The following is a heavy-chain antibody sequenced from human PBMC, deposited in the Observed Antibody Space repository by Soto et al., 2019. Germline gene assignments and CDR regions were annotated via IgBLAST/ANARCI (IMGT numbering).Heavy chain of an antibody. V-gene: IGHV1-69*13. CDR3: ARDPGPLAVTSYFDY. Sequence: GASVKVSCKASGGTFSSYAISWVRQAPGQGLEWMGGIIPIFGTANYAQKFQGRVTITADESTSTAYMELSSLRSEDTAVYYCARDPGPLAVTSYFDYWGQGTLVTVSS. J-gene: IGHJ4*02. CDR2: IIPIFGTA. D-gene: IGHD4-4*01. CDR1: GGTFSSYA.